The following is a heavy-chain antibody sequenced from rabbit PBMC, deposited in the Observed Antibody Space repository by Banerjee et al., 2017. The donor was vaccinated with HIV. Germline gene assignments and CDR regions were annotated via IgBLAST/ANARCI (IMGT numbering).Heavy chain of an antibody. CDR3: ARAYHASSTYGYGMDL. Sequence: QSLEESGGDLVKPGASLTLTCTASGFSFSSYYYMCWVRQAPGKGLEWIACIYTSSGSTWYAGWVNGRFTISKTSSTTVTLQMTSLTAADTATCFCARAYHASSTYGYGMDLWGPGTLVTVS. J-gene: IGHJ6*01. CDR2: IYTSSGST. D-gene: IGHD8-1*01. V-gene: IGHV1S40*01. CDR1: GFSFSSYYY.